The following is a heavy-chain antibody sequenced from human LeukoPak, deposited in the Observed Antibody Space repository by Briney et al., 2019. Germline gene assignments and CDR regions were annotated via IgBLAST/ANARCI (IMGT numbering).Heavy chain of an antibody. CDR3: AKDRRWLQLPYFDY. V-gene: IGHV3-21*04. J-gene: IGHJ4*02. CDR2: ISSSSSYI. Sequence: GGSLRLSCAASGFTFSSYSMNWVRQAPGKGLEWVSSISSSSSYIYYADSVKGRFTISRDNSKNTLYLQMNSLRAEDTAVYYCAKDRRWLQLPYFDYWGQGTLVTVSS. D-gene: IGHD5-24*01. CDR1: GFTFSSYS.